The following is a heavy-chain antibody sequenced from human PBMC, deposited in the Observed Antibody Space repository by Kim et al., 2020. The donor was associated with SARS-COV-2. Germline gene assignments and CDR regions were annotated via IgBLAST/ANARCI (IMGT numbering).Heavy chain of an antibody. CDR2: IYYSGST. CDR1: GGSISSYY. D-gene: IGHD3-16*01. V-gene: IGHV4-59*01. J-gene: IGHJ6*02. CDR3: ARDLGGLQSGMDV. Sequence: SETLSLTCTVSGGSISSYYWSWIRQPPGKGLEWIGYIYYSGSTNYNPSLKSRVTISVDTSKNQFSLKLSSVTAADTAVYYCARDLGGLQSGMDVWGQGTT.